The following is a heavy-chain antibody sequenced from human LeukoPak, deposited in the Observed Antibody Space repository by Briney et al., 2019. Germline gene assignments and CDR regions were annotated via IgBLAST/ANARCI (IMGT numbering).Heavy chain of an antibody. CDR1: GFTFSSYW. CDR2: IKQDGSEK. V-gene: IGHV3-7*01. D-gene: IGHD2-15*01. Sequence: AGGSLRLSCAASGFTFSSYWMSWVRQAPGKGLEWVANIKQDGSEKYYVDSMKGRFTISRDNAKNSLYLQMNSLRAEDTAVYYCAREVVVVGQSYDYWGQGTLVTVSS. CDR3: AREVVVVGQSYDY. J-gene: IGHJ4*02.